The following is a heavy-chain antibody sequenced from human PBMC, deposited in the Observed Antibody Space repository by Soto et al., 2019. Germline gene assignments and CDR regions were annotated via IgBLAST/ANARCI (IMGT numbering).Heavy chain of an antibody. CDR3: ARGYSGYGNFDY. V-gene: IGHV3-74*01. CDR2: INGVGSST. Sequence: GSLRLSCAASGFTFSSYWMHWVRQAPGKGLVWVSRINGVGSSTSYADSVKGRFTISRDNAKNTLYLQMNSLRAEDTAVYYCARGYSGYGNFDYWGQGTLVTVSS. CDR1: GFTFSSYW. J-gene: IGHJ4*02. D-gene: IGHD5-12*01.